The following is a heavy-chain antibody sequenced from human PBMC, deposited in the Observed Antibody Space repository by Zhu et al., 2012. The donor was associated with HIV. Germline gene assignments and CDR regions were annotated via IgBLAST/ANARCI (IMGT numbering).Heavy chain of an antibody. J-gene: IGHJ3*02. D-gene: IGHD3-22*01. V-gene: IGHV4-38-2*01. CDR1: GYSISSGYY. CDR2: IYHSGST. Sequence: QVQPQESGPGLVKPSETLSLTCAVSGYSISSGYYWGWIRQPPGKGLEWIGSIYHSGSTYYNPSLKSRVTISVDTSKNQFSLKLSSVTAADTAVYYCARLSYDSSGDAFDIWGQGTMVTVSS. CDR3: ARLSYDSSGDAFDI.